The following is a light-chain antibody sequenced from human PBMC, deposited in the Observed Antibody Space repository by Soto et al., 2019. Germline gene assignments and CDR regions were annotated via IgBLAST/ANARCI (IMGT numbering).Light chain of an antibody. V-gene: IGLV2-11*01. CDR1: SGDLGAHKY. Sequence: QSALTQPRSVSGSPGQSVRISCTATSGDLGAHKYVSWYQHHPGKAPKFIIYDFTKRPPGVPNRFSGSKSGNTASLTISGLQADDEADYYCCLYVGSYNFAVFGGGTKVTVL. CDR2: DFT. J-gene: IGLJ2*01. CDR3: CLYVGSYNFAV.